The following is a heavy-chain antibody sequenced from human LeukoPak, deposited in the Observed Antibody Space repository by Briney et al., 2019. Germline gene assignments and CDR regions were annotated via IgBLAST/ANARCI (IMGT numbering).Heavy chain of an antibody. Sequence: GGSLRLSCAASGFTLSSYWMSWVRQAPGKGLEWVANIKQDGSEKYYVDSVKGRFTISRDDAKNSLYLQMNSLRAEDTAVYYCARQLWYDYWGEGTLVTVSS. CDR1: GFTLSSYW. J-gene: IGHJ4*02. V-gene: IGHV3-7*01. CDR2: IKQDGSEK. CDR3: ARQLWYDY. D-gene: IGHD5-18*01.